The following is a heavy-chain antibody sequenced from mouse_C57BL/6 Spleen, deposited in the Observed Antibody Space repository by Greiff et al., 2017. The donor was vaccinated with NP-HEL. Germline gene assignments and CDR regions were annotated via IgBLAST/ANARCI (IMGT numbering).Heavy chain of an antibody. J-gene: IGHJ4*01. D-gene: IGHD1-1*01. CDR1: GFTFSSYG. Sequence: EVMLVESGGDLVKPGGSLKLSCAASGFTFSSYGMSWVRQTPDKRLEWVATISSGGSYTYYPDSVKGRFTISRDNAKNTLYLQMSSLKSEDTAMYYCARDDGSSPNAMDYWGQGASVTVAS. CDR3: ARDDGSSPNAMDY. V-gene: IGHV5-6*01. CDR2: ISSGGSYT.